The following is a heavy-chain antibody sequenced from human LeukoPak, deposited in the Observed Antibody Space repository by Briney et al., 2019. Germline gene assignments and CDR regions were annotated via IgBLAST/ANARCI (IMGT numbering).Heavy chain of an antibody. D-gene: IGHD3-9*01. J-gene: IGHJ5*02. CDR3: ARDPDISTNWFDP. CDR2: INAGNGNT. CDR1: GYTFTTYA. V-gene: IGHV1-3*01. Sequence: GASVKVSCKASGYTFTTYAMHWVRQAPGQRLEWMGWINAGNGNTKYSQKFQGRVTMTTDTSTSTAYMELRSLRSDDTAVYYCARDPDISTNWFDPWGQGTLVTVSS.